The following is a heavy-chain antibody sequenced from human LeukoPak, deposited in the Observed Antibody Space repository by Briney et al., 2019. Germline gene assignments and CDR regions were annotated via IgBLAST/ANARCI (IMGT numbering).Heavy chain of an antibody. V-gene: IGHV1-2*04. D-gene: IGHD3-22*01. J-gene: IGHJ4*02. Sequence: VASVRVSCKASGYTFTSFGISWVRQAPGQGLEWMGWINPNSGGTNYAQKFQGWVTMTRDTSISTAYMELSRLRSDDTAVYYCARVGHDSSGLDYWGQGTLVTVSS. CDR3: ARVGHDSSGLDY. CDR1: GYTFTSFG. CDR2: INPNSGGT.